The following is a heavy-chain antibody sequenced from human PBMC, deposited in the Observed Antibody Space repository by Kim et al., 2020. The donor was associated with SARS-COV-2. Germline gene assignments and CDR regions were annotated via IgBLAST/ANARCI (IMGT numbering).Heavy chain of an antibody. D-gene: IGHD2-2*01. CDR3: TRDSRHGDNFSFDY. V-gene: IGHV3-33*01. Sequence: GGSLRLSCAAFGFTFSSHGMHWVRQAPGKGLELVAAIWFDVSNKYYADSVRGRFTISRDNPKNRLYLQMNSLSAEDTAVYYCTRDSRHGDNFSFDYWGQRIPVTVSS. CDR2: IWFDVSNK. J-gene: IGHJ4*02. CDR1: GFTFSSHG.